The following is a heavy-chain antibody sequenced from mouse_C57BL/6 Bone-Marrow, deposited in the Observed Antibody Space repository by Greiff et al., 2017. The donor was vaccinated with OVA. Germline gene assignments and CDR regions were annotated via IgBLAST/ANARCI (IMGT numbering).Heavy chain of an antibody. CDR2: IYPGDGDT. J-gene: IGHJ2*01. V-gene: IGHV1-82*01. CDR3: ARHEDGYYASYFDY. CDR1: GYAFSSSW. D-gene: IGHD2-3*01. Sequence: VQLQQSGPELVKPGASVKISCKASGYAFSSSWMNWVKQRPGKGLEGIGRIYPGDGDTNYNGKFKGKATLTADKSSSTAYMQLSSLTSEDSAVYFCARHEDGYYASYFDYWGQGTTLPVSS.